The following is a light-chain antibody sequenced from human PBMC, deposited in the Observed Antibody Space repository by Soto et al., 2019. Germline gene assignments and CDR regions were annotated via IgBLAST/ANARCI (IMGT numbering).Light chain of an antibody. CDR1: QSISSY. CDR3: QQSYSTPWT. V-gene: IGKV1-39*01. CDR2: AAF. Sequence: DIQMTQSPSSLSASVGDRVTITCRASQSISSYLNWYQQKPGKAPKLLIYAAFSLQRGVPSRFSGSGSGTDFTLTISSLQPEDFANYYCQQSYSTPWTFGQGTKVEIK. J-gene: IGKJ1*01.